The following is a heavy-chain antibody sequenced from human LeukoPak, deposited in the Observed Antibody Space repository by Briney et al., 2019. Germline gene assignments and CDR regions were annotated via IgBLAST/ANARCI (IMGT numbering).Heavy chain of an antibody. D-gene: IGHD2-15*01. J-gene: IGHJ4*02. V-gene: IGHV1-2*02. CDR2: TNPNSGGT. CDR3: ASPIMSPVVAATAFDY. Sequence: ASVKVSCKASGYTFTCYYMHWVRQAPGQGLEWMGWTNPNSGGTNYAQKFQGRVTMTRDTSISTAYMELSRLRSDDTAVYYCASPIMSPVVAATAFDYWGQGTLVTVSS. CDR1: GYTFTCYY.